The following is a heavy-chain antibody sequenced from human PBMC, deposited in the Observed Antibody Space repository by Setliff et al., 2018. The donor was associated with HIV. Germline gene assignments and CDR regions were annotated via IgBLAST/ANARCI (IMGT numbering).Heavy chain of an antibody. CDR3: ARALYGDYGGDINWLDP. CDR2: INTNTGNP. V-gene: IGHV7-4-1*02. CDR1: GYTFTSYA. Sequence: ASVKVSCKASGYTFTSYAINWVRQAPGQGLEWMGWINTNTGNPTYAQGFTGRSVFSLDTSVSTAYLQISSLKAEDTAVYYCARALYGDYGGDINWLDPWGQGTLVTVS. J-gene: IGHJ5*02. D-gene: IGHD4-17*01.